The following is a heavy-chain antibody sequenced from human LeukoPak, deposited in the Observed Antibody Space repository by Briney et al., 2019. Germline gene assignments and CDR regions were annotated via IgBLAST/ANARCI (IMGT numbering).Heavy chain of an antibody. CDR3: ARHSEMVRGVIGY. V-gene: IGHV4-59*08. CDR2: IYYSGST. J-gene: IGHJ4*02. D-gene: IGHD3-10*01. CDR1: GGSFSSYY. Sequence: SETLSLTCAVYGGSFSSYYWSWIRQPPGKGLEWIGYIYYSGSTNYNPSLKSRVTISVDTSKNQFSLKLSSVTAADTAVYYCARHSEMVRGVIGYWGQGTLVTVSS.